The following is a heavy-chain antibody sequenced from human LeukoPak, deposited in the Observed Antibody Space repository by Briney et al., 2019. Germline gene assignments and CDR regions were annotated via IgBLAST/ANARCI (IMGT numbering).Heavy chain of an antibody. D-gene: IGHD6-19*01. CDR2: ISSSGSTI. CDR3: ARESAVSKDAFDI. V-gene: IGHV3-48*03. J-gene: IGHJ3*02. Sequence: GGSLRLSCAASGFTFSSYEMNWVRQAPGKGLEGVSYISSSGSTIYYADSVKGRFTISRDNAKNSLYLQMNSLREEDTAVYHCARESAVSKDAFDIWGQGTMVTVSS. CDR1: GFTFSSYE.